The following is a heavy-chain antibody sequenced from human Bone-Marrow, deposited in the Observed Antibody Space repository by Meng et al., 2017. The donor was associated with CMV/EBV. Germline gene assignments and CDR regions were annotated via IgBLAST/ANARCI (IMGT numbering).Heavy chain of an antibody. V-gene: IGHV1-8*01. CDR3: ASGLAARLADGMDV. CDR1: GYTFTSYD. Sequence: ASVKVSCKASGYTFTSYDINWVRQATGQGLEWMGWMNPNSGNTGYAQKFQGRVTMTRNTSISTAYMELSSLRSEDTAVYYCASGLAARLADGMDVWGQGTTVTVSS. CDR2: MNPNSGNT. D-gene: IGHD6-6*01. J-gene: IGHJ6*02.